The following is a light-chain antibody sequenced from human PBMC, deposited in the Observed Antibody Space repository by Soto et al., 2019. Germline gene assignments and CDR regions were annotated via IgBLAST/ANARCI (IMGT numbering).Light chain of an antibody. V-gene: IGLV2-14*03. Sequence: QSALTQPASVSGSLGQSITISCTGPTSDVGGYDYISWYQHHPGKAPKLIIYDVSDRPSGVSNRFSGSKSGNTASLTISGLQAEDEADYYCSSYTSSSTLYVFGTGTKVTVL. J-gene: IGLJ1*01. CDR2: DVS. CDR1: TSDVGGYDY. CDR3: SSYTSSSTLYV.